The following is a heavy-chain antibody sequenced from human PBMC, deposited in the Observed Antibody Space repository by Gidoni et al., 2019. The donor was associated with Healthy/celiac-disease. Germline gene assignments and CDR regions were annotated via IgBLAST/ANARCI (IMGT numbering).Heavy chain of an antibody. CDR2: IYYSGST. Sequence: QLQLQESGPGLVKPSETLSLTCTVSGGSISSSSYYWGWIRQPPGKGLEWIGSIYYSGSTYYNPSLKSRVTISVDTSKNQFSLKLSSVTAADTAVYYCAWGTIFGVVIDYWGQGTLVTVSS. CDR1: GGSISSSSYY. D-gene: IGHD3-3*01. CDR3: AWGTIFGVVIDY. J-gene: IGHJ4*02. V-gene: IGHV4-39*01.